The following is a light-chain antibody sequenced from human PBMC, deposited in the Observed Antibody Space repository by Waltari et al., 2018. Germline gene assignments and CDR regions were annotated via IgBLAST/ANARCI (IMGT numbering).Light chain of an antibody. V-gene: IGKV3-20*01. CDR3: QKYGTLPAT. CDR1: QSVRRF. J-gene: IGKJ1*01. CDR2: EAT. Sequence: EIVMTQSPATLSVSPGERATLSCRASQSVRRFLAWYQQKLGQAPRLLIYEATSRATGIPDRFSGSGFGTDFSLIISRLEPEDFAVYYCQKYGTLPATFGQGTKVEIK.